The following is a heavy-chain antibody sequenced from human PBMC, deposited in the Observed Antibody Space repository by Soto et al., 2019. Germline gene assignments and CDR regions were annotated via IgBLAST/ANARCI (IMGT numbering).Heavy chain of an antibody. Sequence: GGSLRLSCAASGFTFSNAWMSWVRQAPGKGLEWVGRIKSKTDGGTTDYAAPVKGRFTISRDDSKNTLYLQMNSLKTEDTAVYYCTTDDRAAYSSGYYPLYYYYGMDVWGQGTTVTVSS. V-gene: IGHV3-15*01. CDR3: TTDDRAAYSSGYYPLYYYYGMDV. CDR2: IKSKTDGGTT. D-gene: IGHD3-22*01. J-gene: IGHJ6*02. CDR1: GFTFSNAW.